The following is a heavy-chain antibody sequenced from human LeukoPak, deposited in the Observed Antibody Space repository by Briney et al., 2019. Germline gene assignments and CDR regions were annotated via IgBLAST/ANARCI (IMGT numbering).Heavy chain of an antibody. CDR3: ARFTPQGYGWGGYNRFDP. Sequence: TPSETLSLTCTVSGVSISSYYWSWIRQPPGKGLEWIGYIYYIGSTNYIPSLKSRVTMSVDTSKNQFSLKLSSVTAADTAVYYCARFTPQGYGWGGYNRFDPWGQGTLVTVSS. CDR1: GVSISSYY. CDR2: IYYIGST. V-gene: IGHV4-59*01. J-gene: IGHJ5*02. D-gene: IGHD3-16*01.